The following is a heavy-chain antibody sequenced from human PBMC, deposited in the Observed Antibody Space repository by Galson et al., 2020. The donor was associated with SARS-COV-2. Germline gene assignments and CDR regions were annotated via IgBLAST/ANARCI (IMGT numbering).Heavy chain of an antibody. Sequence: NSGGSLRLSCAASGFTFSSYSMNWVRQAPGKGLEWVSSISSSSSYIYYADSVKGRFTISRDNAKNSLYLQMNSLRAEDTAVYYCARGAGATNYWFDPLGQGTLVTVSS. CDR2: ISSSSSYI. CDR1: GFTFSSYS. D-gene: IGHD1-26*01. CDR3: ARGAGATNYWFDP. J-gene: IGHJ5*02. V-gene: IGHV3-21*01.